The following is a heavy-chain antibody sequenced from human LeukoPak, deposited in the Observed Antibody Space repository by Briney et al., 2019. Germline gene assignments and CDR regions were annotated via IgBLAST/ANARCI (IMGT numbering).Heavy chain of an antibody. Sequence: PSETLSLTCAVYGGSFSGYYWSWIRQPPGKGLEWIGEINHSGSTNYNPSLKSRVTISVDTSKNQFSLKLSSVTAADTAVYYCARAGGLRLALDYWGQRTLATVSS. D-gene: IGHD3-16*01. V-gene: IGHV4-34*01. CDR1: GGSFSGYY. CDR3: ARAGGLRLALDY. J-gene: IGHJ4*02. CDR2: INHSGST.